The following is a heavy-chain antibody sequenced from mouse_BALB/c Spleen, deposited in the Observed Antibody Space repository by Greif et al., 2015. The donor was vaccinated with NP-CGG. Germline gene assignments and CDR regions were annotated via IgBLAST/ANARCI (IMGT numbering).Heavy chain of an antibody. CDR1: GYTFTDYN. Sequence: EVQLQQSGPELVKPGASVKISCKASGYTFTDYNMHWVKQSHGKSLEWIGYIYPYNGGTGYNQKFKSKATLTVDNSSSTAYMELRSLTSEDSAVYYCARSMITTAAYWGQGTLVTVSA. J-gene: IGHJ3*01. D-gene: IGHD2-4*01. CDR2: IYPYNGGT. CDR3: ARSMITTAAY. V-gene: IGHV1S29*02.